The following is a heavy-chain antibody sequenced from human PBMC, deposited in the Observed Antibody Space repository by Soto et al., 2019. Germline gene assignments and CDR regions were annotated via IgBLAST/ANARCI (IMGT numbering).Heavy chain of an antibody. CDR3: TRPGNTENFDY. J-gene: IGHJ4*02. V-gene: IGHV3-73*01. Sequence: GGSLRLSCAASGFTFSGSAMHWVRQASGKGLEWVGRIRSKANSYATAYAASVKGRFTISRDDSKNTAYLQMNSLKTEDTAVYYCTRPGNTENFDYWGQGTLVTVSS. CDR2: IRSKANSYAT. CDR1: GFTFSGSA. D-gene: IGHD5-18*01.